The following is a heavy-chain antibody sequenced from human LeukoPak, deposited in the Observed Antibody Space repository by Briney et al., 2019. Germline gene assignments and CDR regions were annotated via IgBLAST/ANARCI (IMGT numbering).Heavy chain of an antibody. CDR2: TSSSGSTI. Sequence: PGGSPRLSCAASGFTFSSYEMNWVRQAPGKGLEWVSYTSSSGSTIYYADSVKGRFTISRDNAKNSLYLQMNSLRAEDTAVYYCARVGLGASLDAFDIWGQGTMVTVSS. V-gene: IGHV3-48*03. J-gene: IGHJ3*02. CDR3: ARVGLGASLDAFDI. CDR1: GFTFSSYE. D-gene: IGHD3-10*01.